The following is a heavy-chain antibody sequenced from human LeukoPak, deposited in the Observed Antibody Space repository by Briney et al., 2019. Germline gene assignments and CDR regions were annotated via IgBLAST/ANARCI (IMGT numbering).Heavy chain of an antibody. D-gene: IGHD3-3*01. Sequence: SETLSLTCTVSGGSISSYYWSWIRQPPGKGLEWIGYIYYSGSTSYNPSLKSRVTISVDTSKNQFSLKLSSVTAADTAVYYCARLSYYDFWSGYYGPPYFDYWGQGTLVTVSS. CDR3: ARLSYYDFWSGYYGPPYFDY. CDR2: IYYSGST. V-gene: IGHV4-59*08. CDR1: GGSISSYY. J-gene: IGHJ4*02.